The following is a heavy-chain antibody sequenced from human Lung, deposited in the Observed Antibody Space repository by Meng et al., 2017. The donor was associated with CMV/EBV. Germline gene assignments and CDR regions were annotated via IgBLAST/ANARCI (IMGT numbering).Heavy chain of an antibody. CDR1: GFTFSSYW. CDR3: AGTAAAGISWSEYFQH. J-gene: IGHJ1*01. CDR2: IKQDGSEK. Sequence: GESXKISCAASGFTFSSYWMSWVRQAPGKGLEWVANIKQDGSEKYYVDSVKGRFTISRDNAKNSLYLQMNSLRAEDTAVYYCAGTAAAGISWSEYFQHWGQDXLVTVSS. V-gene: IGHV3-7*01. D-gene: IGHD6-13*01.